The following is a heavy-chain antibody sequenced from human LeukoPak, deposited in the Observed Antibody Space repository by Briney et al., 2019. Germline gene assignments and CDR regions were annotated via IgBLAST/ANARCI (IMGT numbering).Heavy chain of an antibody. V-gene: IGHV3-30-3*01. Sequence: GGSLRLSCAASGFTFSNFAMHWVRQAPGKGLQWVTLISYDGSNKYYADSVKGRFTISRDNSKNTLYLQMNSLRAEDTAVYYCAKDLAVAGRGYAFDIWGQGTMVTVSS. J-gene: IGHJ3*02. D-gene: IGHD6-19*01. CDR2: ISYDGSNK. CDR1: GFTFSNFA. CDR3: AKDLAVAGRGYAFDI.